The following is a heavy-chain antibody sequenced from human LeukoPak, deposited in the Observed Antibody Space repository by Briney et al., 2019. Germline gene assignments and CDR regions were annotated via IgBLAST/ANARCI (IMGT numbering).Heavy chain of an antibody. CDR3: ARQRGLYYYEEAPFDI. CDR2: ISSSSTYI. J-gene: IGHJ3*02. CDR1: GFTFSSFT. D-gene: IGHD3-22*01. V-gene: IGHV3-21*01. Sequence: VGSLRLSCAASGFTFSSFTMNWVRQAPGKGLEWVSSISSSSTYIYYADSLKGRCTISRDNAKNSLYLQMNSLRVEDTAVYYCARQRGLYYYEEAPFDIWGQGAMV.